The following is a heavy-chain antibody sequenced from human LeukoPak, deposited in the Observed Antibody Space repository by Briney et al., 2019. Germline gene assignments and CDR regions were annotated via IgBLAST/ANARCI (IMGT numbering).Heavy chain of an antibody. CDR2: ISGTSSII. Sequence: GGSLRLSCAASGFTFSSYSMNWVRQAPGKRLEWISYISGTSSIIYYTPSVKGRFTISRDNGKYSLYLQMNSLGDDDTAVYFCARGTWDGDRTFDIWGQGAMVTVSS. CDR1: GFTFSSYS. J-gene: IGHJ3*02. V-gene: IGHV3-48*02. CDR3: ARGTWDGDRTFDI. D-gene: IGHD5-24*01.